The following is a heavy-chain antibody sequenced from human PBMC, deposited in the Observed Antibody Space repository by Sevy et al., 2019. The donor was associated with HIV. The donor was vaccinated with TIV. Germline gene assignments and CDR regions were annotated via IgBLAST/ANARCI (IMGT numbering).Heavy chain of an antibody. D-gene: IGHD4-17*01. J-gene: IGHJ4*02. CDR3: TRPMTTVNGDYFDY. V-gene: IGHV3-73*01. CDR1: GFTFSGST. CDR2: IRRKANIYAT. Sequence: GGSLRLSCVASGFTFSGSTMHWVRQASGKGLEWVGRIRRKANIYATAYAASVKGRFTISRDDSKNTAYLQMNSLKTEDTAVYYCTRPMTTVNGDYFDYWGQGTLVTVSS.